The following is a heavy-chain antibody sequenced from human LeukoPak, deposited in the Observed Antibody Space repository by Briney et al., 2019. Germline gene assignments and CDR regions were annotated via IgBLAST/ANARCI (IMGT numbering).Heavy chain of an antibody. J-gene: IGHJ4*02. CDR3: ASQALLWFGELLYFDY. D-gene: IGHD3-10*01. CDR1: GGSFSGYY. Sequence: PSETLSFTCAVYGGSFSGYYWSWIRQPPGKGLEWIGEINHSGSTNYNPSLKSRVTISVDTSKNQFSLKLSSVTAADTAVYYCASQALLWFGELLYFDYWGQGTLVTVSS. CDR2: INHSGST. V-gene: IGHV4-34*01.